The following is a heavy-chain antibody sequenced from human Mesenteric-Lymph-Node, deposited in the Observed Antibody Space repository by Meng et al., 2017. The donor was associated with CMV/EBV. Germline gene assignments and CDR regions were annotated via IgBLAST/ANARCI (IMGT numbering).Heavy chain of an antibody. CDR2: VNPNSGNT. CDR1: GYTFNVFY. V-gene: IGHV1-8*03. CDR3: ARDSYYYGSGSYSHNWFDP. J-gene: IGHJ5*02. Sequence: ASVKVSCKASGYTFNVFYMHWVRQAPGQGLEWMGWVNPNSGNTGYAQKFQGRVTITRNTSISTAYMELSSLRSEDTAVYYCARDSYYYGSGSYSHNWFDPWGQGTLVTVSS. D-gene: IGHD3-10*01.